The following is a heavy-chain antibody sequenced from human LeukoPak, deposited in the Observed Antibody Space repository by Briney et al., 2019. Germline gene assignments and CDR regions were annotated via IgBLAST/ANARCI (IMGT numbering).Heavy chain of an antibody. V-gene: IGHV3-23*01. J-gene: IGHJ4*02. CDR1: GFTFRIYA. CDR3: AKDRPNFYESSGHYYRQDGDY. Sequence: GGSLRLSCAASGFTFRIYAMSWVRQAPGRGLEWVSSISGNGAGTFYTDSVKGRFTISRDNSKKTLFLNMNSLRGEDTAIYYCAKDRPNFYESSGHYYRQDGDYWGQGTLVTVSS. CDR2: ISGNGAGT. D-gene: IGHD3-22*01.